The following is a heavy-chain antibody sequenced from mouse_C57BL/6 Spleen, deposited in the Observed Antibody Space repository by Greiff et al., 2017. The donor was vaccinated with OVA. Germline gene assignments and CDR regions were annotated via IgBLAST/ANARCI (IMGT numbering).Heavy chain of an antibody. J-gene: IGHJ2*01. V-gene: IGHV1-82*01. Sequence: VKLVESGPELVKPGASVKISCKASGYAFSSSWMNWVKQRPGKGLEWIGRIYPGDGDTNYNGKFKGKATLTADKSSSTAYMQLSSLTSEDSAVYFCARLGIYYGSSYEDFDYWGQGTTLTVSS. CDR3: ARLGIYYGSSYEDFDY. CDR2: IYPGDGDT. CDR1: GYAFSSSW. D-gene: IGHD1-1*01.